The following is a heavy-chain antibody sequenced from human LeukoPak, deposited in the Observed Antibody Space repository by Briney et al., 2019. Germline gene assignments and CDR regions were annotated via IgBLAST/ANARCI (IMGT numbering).Heavy chain of an antibody. J-gene: IGHJ6*03. D-gene: IGHD6-19*01. V-gene: IGHV4-39*01. CDR1: GCSISSSSYY. CDR2: IYYSGDT. Sequence: SETLSLTCTVSGCSISSSSYYWGWIRQPPGKGLEWIGSIYYSGDTYYNPSLKSRRVTISADTSKNQFSLRLSSVTAADTAVYYCARHQWHYYYYMGVWGKGSTVTVSS. CDR3: ARHQWHYYYYMGV.